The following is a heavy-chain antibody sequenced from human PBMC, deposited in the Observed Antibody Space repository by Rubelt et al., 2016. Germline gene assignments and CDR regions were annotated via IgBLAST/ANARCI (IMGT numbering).Heavy chain of an antibody. Sequence: QLQESGPGLVKPSETLSLTCTVSGGSIISDYYWGWIRQPPGKGLEWIGYIYSSGSTNYNPSLKTRVTISVDTSKNQFSLGLGVVTAAYTAVYYCARGLFPGIAGLCCWGQGTLVTVSS. CDR3: ARGLFPGIAGLCC. CDR2: IYSSGST. D-gene: IGHD6-13*01. V-gene: IGHV4-61*05. J-gene: IGHJ4*02. CDR1: GGSIISDYY.